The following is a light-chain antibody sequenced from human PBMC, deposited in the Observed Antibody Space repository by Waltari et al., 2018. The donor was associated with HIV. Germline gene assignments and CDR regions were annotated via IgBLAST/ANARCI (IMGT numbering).Light chain of an antibody. J-gene: IGKJ2*01. Sequence: SCRARPSVSSGRVGWCYQESGEAPMLHIYGASSRATCIPDRLSGSGSWTDFTLTSSRLEPEDFAVYYGQQFGTSRYTVGRGTNREI. CDR3: QQFGTSRYT. CDR2: GAS. CDR1: PSVSSGR. V-gene: IGKV3-20*01.